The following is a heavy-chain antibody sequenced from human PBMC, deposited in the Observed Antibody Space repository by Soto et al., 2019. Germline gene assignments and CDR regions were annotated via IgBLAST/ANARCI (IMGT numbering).Heavy chain of an antibody. CDR3: ARGDSYYYDSSGYP. CDR2: IWYDVSNK. Sequence: PGGSLRLSCAASGFTFSSYGMHWVRQAPGKGLEWVAVIWYDVSNKYYADSVKGRFTISRDNSKNKLYLQMNSLRAEDTAVYYCARGDSYYYDSSGYPWGQGTLVTVSS. D-gene: IGHD3-22*01. CDR1: GFTFSSYG. J-gene: IGHJ5*02. V-gene: IGHV3-33*01.